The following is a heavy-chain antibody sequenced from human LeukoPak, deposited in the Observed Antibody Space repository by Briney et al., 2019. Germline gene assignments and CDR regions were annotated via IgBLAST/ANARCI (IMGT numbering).Heavy chain of an antibody. J-gene: IGHJ4*02. Sequence: GGSLRLSCAASGFTFSSYWMSWVRQAPGKGLEWVANIKQDGSEKYYVDSVKGRFTTSRDNAKNSLYLQMNSLRAEDTAVYYCARGVAAARRGFDYWGQGTLVTVSS. CDR3: ARGVAAARRGFDY. D-gene: IGHD6-13*01. V-gene: IGHV3-7*01. CDR1: GFTFSSYW. CDR2: IKQDGSEK.